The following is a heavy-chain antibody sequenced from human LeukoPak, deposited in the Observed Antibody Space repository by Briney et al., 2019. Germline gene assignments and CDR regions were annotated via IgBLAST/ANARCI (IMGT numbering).Heavy chain of an antibody. CDR3: ARKTVVGSYFDY. V-gene: IGHV3-7*03. CDR2: IKQDGSDK. D-gene: IGHD4-23*01. CDR1: GFTFSSYW. Sequence: GGSLRLSCAASGFTFSSYWMSWVRQAPGKGLEWVANIKQDGSDKYYVDSVKGRFTISRDNAKNSLYLQINSLIAEDTAVYYCARKTVVGSYFDYWGQGIPVTVSS. J-gene: IGHJ4*02.